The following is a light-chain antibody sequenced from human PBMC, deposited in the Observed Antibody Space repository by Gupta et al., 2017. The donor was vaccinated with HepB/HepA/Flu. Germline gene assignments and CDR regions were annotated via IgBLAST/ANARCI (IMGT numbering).Light chain of an antibody. Sequence: DIWLSQSPSFLSASVGDRVTITCRASQAVSTYLAWYQQKPGRTPQVLIYSVSTLQTGVPSRFSGSASGTEFTLTINRVQPEDFATYYCQQLHSYPYTFGQGSKLEIK. J-gene: IGKJ2*01. CDR2: SVS. V-gene: IGKV1-9*01. CDR1: QAVSTY. CDR3: QQLHSYPYT.